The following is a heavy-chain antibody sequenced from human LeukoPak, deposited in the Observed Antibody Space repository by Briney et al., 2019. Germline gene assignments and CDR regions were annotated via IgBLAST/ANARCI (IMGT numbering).Heavy chain of an antibody. Sequence: SVKVSCKASGGTFSSYAISWVRQAPGQGLEWMGRIIPILGIANYAQKFQGRVTITADESTSTAYMELSSLRSEDTAVYYCARGGGRITGTTFDYWGQGTLVIVSS. CDR1: GGTFSSYA. D-gene: IGHD1-20*01. CDR3: ARGGGRITGTTFDY. CDR2: IIPILGIA. J-gene: IGHJ4*02. V-gene: IGHV1-69*04.